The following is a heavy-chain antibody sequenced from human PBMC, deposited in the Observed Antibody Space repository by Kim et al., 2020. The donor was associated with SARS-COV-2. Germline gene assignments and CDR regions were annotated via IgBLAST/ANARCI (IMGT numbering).Heavy chain of an antibody. V-gene: IGHV4-39*01. CDR3: ASSRYWNDPFDY. Sequence: SETLSLTCTVSGGSISSSSYYWGWIRQPPGKGLEWIGSIYYSGSTYYNPSLKSRVTISVDTSKNQFSLKLSSVTAADTAVYYCASSRYWNDPFDYWGQGTLVTVSS. CDR1: GGSISSSSYY. J-gene: IGHJ4*02. CDR2: IYYSGST. D-gene: IGHD1-1*01.